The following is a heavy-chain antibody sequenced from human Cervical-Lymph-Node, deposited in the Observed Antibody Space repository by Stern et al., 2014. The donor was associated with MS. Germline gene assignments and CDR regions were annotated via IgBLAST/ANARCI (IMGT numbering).Heavy chain of an antibody. Sequence: MQMVEYGGGVVPPGTPPRISCAGPGFRLSNYAVHRVRPAPGKGLEWGSLISLDGSDAYYSDSVKGRFTVSRYTSKNTLHLQMKSLTGDDTAVYYCAKERLPHDSRGYYAEFDYCGQGVLVTVSS. V-gene: IGHV3-30*04. CDR2: ISLDGSDA. CDR1: GFRLSNYA. CDR3: AKERLPHDSRGYYAEFDY. D-gene: IGHD3-22*01. J-gene: IGHJ4*02.